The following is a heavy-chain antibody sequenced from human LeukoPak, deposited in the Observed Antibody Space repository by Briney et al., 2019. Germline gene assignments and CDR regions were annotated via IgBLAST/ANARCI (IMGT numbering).Heavy chain of an antibody. CDR2: ISSSSSYI. V-gene: IGHV3-21*01. D-gene: IGHD1-26*01. J-gene: IGHJ3*02. CDR3: ARAIVYSGGI. Sequence: GGSLRLSCAASGLTFSNSWMSWVRQGLGKGPEWVSSISSSSSYIYYADSVKGRFTISRDNAKNSLYLQMNSLRAEDTAVYYCARAIVYSGGIWGQGTMVTVSS. CDR1: GLTFSNSW.